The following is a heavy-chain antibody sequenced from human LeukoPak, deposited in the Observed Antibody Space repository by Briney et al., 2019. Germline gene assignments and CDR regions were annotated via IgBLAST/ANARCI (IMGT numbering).Heavy chain of an antibody. CDR1: GYTFTGYY. Sequence: GASVKVSCKASGYTFTGYYMHWVRQAPGQGLEWMGWINPNSGGTNYAQKFQGRVTMTRDTSISTAYMELSRLRSDDTAVYYCARSDLIYYDSSGYYPIAYWGQGTLVTVSS. V-gene: IGHV1-2*02. D-gene: IGHD3-22*01. CDR2: INPNSGGT. CDR3: ARSDLIYYDSSGYYPIAY. J-gene: IGHJ4*02.